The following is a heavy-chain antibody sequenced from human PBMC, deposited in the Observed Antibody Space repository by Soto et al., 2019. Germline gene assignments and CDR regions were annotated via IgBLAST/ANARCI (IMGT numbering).Heavy chain of an antibody. J-gene: IGHJ5*02. CDR2: INQSGST. CDR1: GGSFGGYY. CDR3: ATSILYCSGGSCYSGWFDP. V-gene: IGHV4-34*01. D-gene: IGHD2-15*01. Sequence: SETLSLTCAVYGGSFGGYYWSWIRQPPGKGLEWIGEINQSGSTNYNPSLKSRVTISVDTSKNQFSLTLSSVTAADTAIYYCATSILYCSGGSCYSGWFDPWGQGTLVTVSS.